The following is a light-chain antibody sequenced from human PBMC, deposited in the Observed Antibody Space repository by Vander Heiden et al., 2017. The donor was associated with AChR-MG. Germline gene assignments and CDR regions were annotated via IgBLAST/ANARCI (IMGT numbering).Light chain of an antibody. CDR3: QQYNNWRT. CDR1: QGVSSN. Sequence: EIVMSRSPAPLSVSPGERATLSFRASQGVSSNLAWYQQKPGQAPRLLIYGASTRDTGIPARFSGSGSGTEFTLTISSLQSEDFAVYYCQQYNNWRTFGQGTKVEIK. V-gene: IGKV3-15*01. J-gene: IGKJ1*01. CDR2: GAS.